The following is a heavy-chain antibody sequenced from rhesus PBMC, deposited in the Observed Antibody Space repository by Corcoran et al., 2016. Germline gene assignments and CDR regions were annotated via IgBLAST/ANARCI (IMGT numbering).Heavy chain of an antibody. D-gene: IGHD3-34*01. V-gene: IGHV4-127*01. CDR1: GYSISSGYG. CDR3: AMGDPYYFDY. CDR2: IGGSSGST. Sequence: QVQLQESGPGLVKPSETLSLTCAVSGYSISSGYGWSWIRQPPGKGLEWMWYIGGSSGSTNYNPSLKSRVTISKDTSKNQFSLKLSSVTAADTAVYYCAMGDPYYFDYWGQGVLVTVSS. J-gene: IGHJ4*01.